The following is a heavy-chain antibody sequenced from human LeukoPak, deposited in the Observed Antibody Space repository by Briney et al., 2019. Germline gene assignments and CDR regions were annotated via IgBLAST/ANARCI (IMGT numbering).Heavy chain of an antibody. CDR3: TRMTMGHDY. J-gene: IGHJ4*02. CDR1: GGSFSGYY. D-gene: IGHD4/OR15-4a*01. CDR2: INHSGYT. V-gene: IGHV4-34*01. Sequence: PSETLSLTCAVYGGSFSGYYWSWLRQPPGKGLEWIGEINHSGYTNDSPSLKSRVTLSIDTSRKQFSLNVRSVTVADTGIYYCTRMTMGHDYWGQGTLVTVSS.